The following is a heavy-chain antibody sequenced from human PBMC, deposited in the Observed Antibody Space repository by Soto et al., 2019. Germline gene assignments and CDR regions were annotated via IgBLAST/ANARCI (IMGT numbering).Heavy chain of an antibody. CDR3: ASAGWNDYYYYGMDV. J-gene: IGHJ6*02. Sequence: GGSLRLSCAASGFTFSSYSMNWVRQAPGKGLEWVSSISSSSSYIYYADSVKGRFTISRDNAKNSLYLQMNSLRAEDTAVYYCASAGWNDYYYYGMDVWGQGTTVTVSS. CDR2: ISSSSSYI. V-gene: IGHV3-21*01. CDR1: GFTFSSYS. D-gene: IGHD1-1*01.